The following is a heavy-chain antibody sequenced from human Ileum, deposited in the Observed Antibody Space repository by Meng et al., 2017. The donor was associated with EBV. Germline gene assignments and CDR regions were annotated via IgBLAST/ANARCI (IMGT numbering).Heavy chain of an antibody. D-gene: IGHD3-16*01. Sequence: QVQLQQWGAGLLKPSEXMSLTCAVYGGSFICSAWTWIGQPPGEGLEWIGEVHHSGDTNYNPSFKSRVTMSVETSKNQFSLELTSMTAADTAMYYCARGRDYVWADWGQGTLVTVSS. CDR3: ARGRDYVWAD. CDR2: VHHSGDT. J-gene: IGHJ4*02. V-gene: IGHV4-34*01. CDR1: GGSFICSA.